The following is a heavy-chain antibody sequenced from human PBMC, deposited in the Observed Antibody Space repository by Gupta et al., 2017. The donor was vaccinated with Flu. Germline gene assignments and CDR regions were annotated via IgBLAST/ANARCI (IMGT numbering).Heavy chain of an antibody. CDR1: GVSLNDYW. CDR2: IYHRGNT. Sequence: QVHLQQWGAGLLKPSDTLALTCGVYGVSLNDYWWSWIRQSPGKGLEWIGEIYHRGNTNYNPALKSRVTISVDTSKNQFSLTLSPMTAADTALYFCARHKTATRAFDVWGQGTMVTVSS. CDR3: ARHKTATRAFDV. V-gene: IGHV4-34*01. J-gene: IGHJ3*01. D-gene: IGHD5-18*01.